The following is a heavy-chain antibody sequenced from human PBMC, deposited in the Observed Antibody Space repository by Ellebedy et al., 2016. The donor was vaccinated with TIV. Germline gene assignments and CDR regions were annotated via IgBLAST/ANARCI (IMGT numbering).Heavy chain of an antibody. V-gene: IGHV4-59*08. CDR3: ASGMAPGSYGYYYYGMDV. CDR2: IYYSGST. Sequence: SETLSLTXTVSGGSISSYYWSWIRQPPGKGLEWIGYIYYSGSTNYNPSLKSRVTISVDTSKNQFSLKLSSVTAADTAVYYCASGMAPGSYGYYYYGMDVWGQGTTVTVSS. CDR1: GGSISSYY. J-gene: IGHJ6*02. D-gene: IGHD3-10*01.